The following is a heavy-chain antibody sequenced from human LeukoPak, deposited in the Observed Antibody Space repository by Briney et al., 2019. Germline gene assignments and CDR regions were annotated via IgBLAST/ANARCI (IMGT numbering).Heavy chain of an antibody. CDR2: INHSGST. D-gene: IGHD5-18*01. CDR1: GGSFSGYY. J-gene: IGHJ5*02. V-gene: IGHV4-34*01. CDR3: ARADLGYSYGFGYWWFDP. Sequence: SETLSVTCAVYGGSFSGYYWSWIRQPPGKGLEWIGEINHSGSTNYNPSLKSRVTISVDTSKNQFSLKLSSVTAADTAVYYCARADLGYSYGFGYWWFDPWGQGTLVTVSS.